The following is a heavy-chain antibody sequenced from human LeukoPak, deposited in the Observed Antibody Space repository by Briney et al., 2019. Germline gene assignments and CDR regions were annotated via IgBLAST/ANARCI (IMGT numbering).Heavy chain of an antibody. J-gene: IGHJ4*02. Sequence: PGGSLRLSCAASGFAFSSYGMHWVRQAPGKGLEWVAFIRYDGSNKYYADSVKGRFTISRDNSKNTLYLQMNSLRAEDTAVYYCAKDGGSTSCYFDYWGQGTLVTVSS. CDR1: GFAFSSYG. CDR3: AKDGGSTSCYFDY. D-gene: IGHD2-2*01. V-gene: IGHV3-30*02. CDR2: IRYDGSNK.